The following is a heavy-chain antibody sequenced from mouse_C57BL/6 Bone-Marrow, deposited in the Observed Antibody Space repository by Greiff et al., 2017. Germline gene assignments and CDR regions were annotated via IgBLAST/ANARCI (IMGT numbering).Heavy chain of an antibody. CDR2: INPSSGST. D-gene: IGHD1-3*01. Sequence: QVQLQQSGAELARPGASVKMSCKASGYTFTSYTMHWVKQRTGQGLEWIGYINPSSGSTKYNQKFKDKATLTADKSSSTAYMQLSSLTSEDSAVXECARLGSSPFDYWGQGTTLTVSS. CDR3: ARLGSSPFDY. CDR1: GYTFTSYT. V-gene: IGHV1-4*01. J-gene: IGHJ2*01.